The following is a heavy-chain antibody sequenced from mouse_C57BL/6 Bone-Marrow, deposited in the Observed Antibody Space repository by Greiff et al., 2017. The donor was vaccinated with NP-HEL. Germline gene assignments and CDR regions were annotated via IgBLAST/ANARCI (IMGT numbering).Heavy chain of an antibody. CDR2: IDPNSGGT. CDR1: GYTFTSYW. CDR3: ARRITTAPAY. V-gene: IGHV1-62-3*01. D-gene: IGHD1-2*01. J-gene: IGHJ3*01. Sequence: QVQLKQPGAELVKPGASVKLSCKASGYTFTSYWMHWVKQRPGRGLEWIGRIDPNSGGTKYNEKFKSKATLTVDKPSSTAYMQLSSLTSEDSAVYYCARRITTAPAYWGQGTLVTVSA.